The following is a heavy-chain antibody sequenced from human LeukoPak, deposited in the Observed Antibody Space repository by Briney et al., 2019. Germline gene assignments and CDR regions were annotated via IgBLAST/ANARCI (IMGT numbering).Heavy chain of an antibody. CDR2: INHSGST. V-gene: IGHV4-34*01. Sequence: SETLSLTCAVYGGSFSGYYWSWIRQPPGKGLQWIGEINHSGSTNYNPSLKSRVTISVDTSKNQVSLKLTSVTAADTAVYYCARHDYGDYDSGAFDIWGQGTMVTVSS. CDR1: GGSFSGYY. J-gene: IGHJ3*02. D-gene: IGHD4-17*01. CDR3: ARHDYGDYDSGAFDI.